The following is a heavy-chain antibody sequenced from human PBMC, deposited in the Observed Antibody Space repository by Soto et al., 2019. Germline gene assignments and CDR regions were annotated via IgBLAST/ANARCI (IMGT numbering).Heavy chain of an antibody. CDR1: AYTFTSYY. D-gene: IGHD6-13*01. J-gene: IGHJ3*01. V-gene: IGHV1-46*03. Sequence: QVQMVQSGAELKRPGASVRVSCKASAYTFTSYYVHWVRQAPGQGPEWMGMINPSRGSTDYAQKCQGRVTMTRDTSTTTVYMELSSLRSEDTAIYFCTRSVITTAGTDAFDLWGQGTLVTVSS. CDR3: TRSVITTAGTDAFDL. CDR2: INPSRGST.